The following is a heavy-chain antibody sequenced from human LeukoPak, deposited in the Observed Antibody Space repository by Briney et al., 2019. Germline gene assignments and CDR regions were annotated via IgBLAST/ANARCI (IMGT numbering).Heavy chain of an antibody. J-gene: IGHJ4*02. V-gene: IGHV3-23*01. CDR3: AKCRGSSWSDYFDY. CDR1: GFSLSRYA. D-gene: IGHD6-13*01. CDR2: ISDSGGST. Sequence: GASLRLSCAVSGFSLSRYAMSWVRKAPGKGLEWVSAISDSGGSTCYADSVKGRFTISRDNSRNTLYLQMNTLRAEDTAVYYCAKCRGSSWSDYFDYWGQGTLVTVSP.